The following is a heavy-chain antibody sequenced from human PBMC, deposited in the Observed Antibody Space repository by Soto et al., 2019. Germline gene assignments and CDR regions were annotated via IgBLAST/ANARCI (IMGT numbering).Heavy chain of an antibody. Sequence: QVQLVQSGAEVKKPGSSVKVSCKASGGTYSIYAVSWVRQAPGQGLEWMGGIIPIIGTINYAQRFQGRITITGGESRTTAYMELSSLKSEDTAVYYCARDLGSGYDPGDYWGQGTLVTVSS. J-gene: IGHJ4*02. CDR2: IIPIIGTI. V-gene: IGHV1-69*12. CDR3: ARDLGSGYDPGDY. D-gene: IGHD5-12*01. CDR1: GGTYSIYA.